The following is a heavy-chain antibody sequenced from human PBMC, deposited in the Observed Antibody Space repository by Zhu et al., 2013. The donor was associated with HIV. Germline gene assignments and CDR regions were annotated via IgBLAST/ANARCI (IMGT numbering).Heavy chain of an antibody. CDR3: ARDRQVFTYYYDSSGYYFDY. CDR2: ISAYNGNT. CDR1: GYTFTSYG. D-gene: IGHD3-22*01. J-gene: IGHJ4*02. V-gene: IGHV1-18*04. Sequence: QVQLVQSGAEVKKPGASVKVSCKASGYTFTSYGISWVRQAPGQGLEWMGWISAYNGNTNYAQKLQGRVTMTTDTSTSTAYMELRSLRSDDTAVYYCARDRQVFTYYYDSSGYYFDYWGQGTLVTVSS.